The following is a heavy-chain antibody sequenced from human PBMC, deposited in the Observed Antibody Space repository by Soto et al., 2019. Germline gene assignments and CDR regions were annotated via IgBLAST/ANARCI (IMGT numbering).Heavy chain of an antibody. Sequence: GESLKVSCKGSGYSFTSYWIGWVRQMPGKGLEWMGIIYPGDSDTRYSPSFQGQVTISADKSISTAYLQWSSLKASDTAMYYCARHNRGSTHYHDSSGYYLGSSYCDYWCQRTLVAVAS. CDR1: GYSFTSYW. J-gene: IGHJ4*02. CDR3: ARHNRGSTHYHDSSGYYLGSSYCDY. D-gene: IGHD3-22*01. CDR2: IYPGDSDT. V-gene: IGHV5-51*01.